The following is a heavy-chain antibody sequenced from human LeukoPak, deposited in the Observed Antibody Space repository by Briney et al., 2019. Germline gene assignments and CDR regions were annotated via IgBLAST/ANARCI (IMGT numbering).Heavy chain of an antibody. CDR1: GGSISSYY. J-gene: IGHJ3*02. Sequence: SETLSLTCTVSGGSISSYYWSWIRQPTGKGLEWIGRIYTTGSTHYNPSLKGRVTMSVDTSKNQFSLKLSSVTAADTAVYYCVKEGQDFGVVMWDAFDIWGQGTMVTVSS. D-gene: IGHD3-3*01. CDR3: VKEGQDFGVVMWDAFDI. CDR2: IYTTGST. V-gene: IGHV4-4*07.